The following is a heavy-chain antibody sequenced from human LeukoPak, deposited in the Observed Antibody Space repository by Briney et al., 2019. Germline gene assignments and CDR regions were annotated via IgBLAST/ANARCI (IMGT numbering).Heavy chain of an antibody. CDR3: ASITMIVVVSPEAFDI. J-gene: IGHJ3*02. D-gene: IGHD3-22*01. CDR2: IYYSGST. CDR1: GGSISSYY. Sequence: SETLSLTCTVSGGSISSYYWSWIRQPPGKGLEWIGYIYYSGSTNYNPSLKSRVTISVDTSKNQFSLKLSSVTAADTAVYYCASITMIVVVSPEAFDIWGQGTMVTVSS. V-gene: IGHV4-59*01.